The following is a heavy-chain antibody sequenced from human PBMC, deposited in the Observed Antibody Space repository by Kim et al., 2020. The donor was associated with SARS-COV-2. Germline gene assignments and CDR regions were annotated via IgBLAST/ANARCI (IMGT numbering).Heavy chain of an antibody. CDR1: GFTFSSYS. D-gene: IGHD1-26*01. Sequence: GGSLRLSCAASGFTFSSYSMNWVRQAPGKGLEGVSSISSSSSYIYYADSVKGRFTISSDNAKNSLYLQMNSLRAEDTAVYYCAGVLRSDIIVGATSDAFDIGGQGTMVTVSS. CDR3: AGVLRSDIIVGATSDAFDI. CDR2: ISSSSSYI. V-gene: IGHV3-21*01. J-gene: IGHJ3*02.